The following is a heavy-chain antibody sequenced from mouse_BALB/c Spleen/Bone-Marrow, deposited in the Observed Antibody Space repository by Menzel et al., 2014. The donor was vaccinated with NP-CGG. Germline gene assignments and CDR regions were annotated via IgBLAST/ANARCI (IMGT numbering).Heavy chain of an antibody. D-gene: IGHD2-3*01. J-gene: IGHJ3*01. CDR3: ARLGYYAGFAY. V-gene: IGHV4-1*02. Sequence: EVKLVESGGGLVQPGRSLKLSCAASGFDFSGFWMGWVRQAPGKGLEWIGEINPDSSTINYTPTLKDRFIISRDNAKNTLYMQMSKVRSEDTALYYCARLGYYAGFAYWGQGTLVTVSA. CDR1: GFDFSGFW. CDR2: INPDSSTI.